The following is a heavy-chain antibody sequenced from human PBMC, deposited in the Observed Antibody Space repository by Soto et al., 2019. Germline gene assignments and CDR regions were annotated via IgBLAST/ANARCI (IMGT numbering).Heavy chain of an antibody. V-gene: IGHV1-2*04. CDR3: ATDLLEPNAFDI. Sequence: ASVKVSCKASGYTFPGYYMHWVRQAPGQGLEWMEWINPNSGGTNYAQKFQGWVTMTRDTSISTAYMELSRLRSDDTAVYYCATDLLEPNAFDIWGQGTMVTVSS. J-gene: IGHJ3*02. CDR1: GYTFPGYY. CDR2: INPNSGGT. D-gene: IGHD1-1*01.